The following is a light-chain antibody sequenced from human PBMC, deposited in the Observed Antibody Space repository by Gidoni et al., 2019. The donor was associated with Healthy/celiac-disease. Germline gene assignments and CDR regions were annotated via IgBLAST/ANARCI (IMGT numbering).Light chain of an antibody. CDR1: QSVLYSSNNKNY. V-gene: IGKV4-1*01. Sequence: DIVMTQSPDSLAVSLGERATINCKSSQSVLYSSNNKNYLAWYQQKPGQPPKLLIYWASTRESGVPDRFSGSGSGTDFTLTISSLQAEDVAVYYCQQCYSTPYTFGPGTKLEIK. CDR2: WAS. J-gene: IGKJ2*01. CDR3: QQCYSTPYT.